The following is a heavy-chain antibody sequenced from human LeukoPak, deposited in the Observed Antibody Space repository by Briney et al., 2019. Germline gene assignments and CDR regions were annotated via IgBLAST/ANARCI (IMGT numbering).Heavy chain of an antibody. CDR1: GYTFTGYY. V-gene: IGHV1-46*01. Sequence: ASVKVSCKASGYTFTGYYMHWVRQAPGQGPEWMGVISPSGGSTTYAQKFQGRVTLTRDMSTSTDYLELSSLRSEDTAVYYCARVDRVLWFGELYLLDAFDIWGQGTMVTVSS. CDR3: ARVDRVLWFGELYLLDAFDI. CDR2: ISPSGGST. D-gene: IGHD3-10*01. J-gene: IGHJ3*02.